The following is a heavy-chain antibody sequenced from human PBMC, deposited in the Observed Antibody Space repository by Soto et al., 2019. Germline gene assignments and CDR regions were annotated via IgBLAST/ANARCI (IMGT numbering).Heavy chain of an antibody. J-gene: IGHJ5*02. Sequence: GKVSCKASGYSFTNNDVSWVRQATGQGLEWMGWMNPGSGDTGYAQKFQGRVTMTRDISIATAYMELSSLRSDDTAIYYCARMATFGSLNWFDPWGQGTLVTVSS. CDR3: ARMATFGSLNWFDP. CDR2: MNPGSGDT. V-gene: IGHV1-8*01. D-gene: IGHD3-16*01. CDR1: GYSFTNND.